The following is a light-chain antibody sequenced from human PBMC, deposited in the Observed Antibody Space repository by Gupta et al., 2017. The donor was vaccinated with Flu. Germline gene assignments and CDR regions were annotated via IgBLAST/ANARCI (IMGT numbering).Light chain of an antibody. CDR2: QDS. CDR3: QAWDSSTAV. Sequence: SYDLSQPLSVSVSPGQTASITCPGDKLGDKYACWYQQKPGQAPVLVIYQDSKRPSGIPERFSGSNSGNTATLTISGTQAMDEADYYCQAWDSSTAVFGGGTKLTVL. J-gene: IGLJ2*01. CDR1: KLGDKY. V-gene: IGLV3-1*01.